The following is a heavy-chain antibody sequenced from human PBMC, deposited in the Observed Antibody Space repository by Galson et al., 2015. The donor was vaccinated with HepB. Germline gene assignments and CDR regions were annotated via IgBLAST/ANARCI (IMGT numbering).Heavy chain of an antibody. D-gene: IGHD2-15*01. V-gene: IGHV1-46*01. J-gene: IGHJ4*02. CDR3: ARDLAGLGYCSGGSCYLLGY. CDR2: INPSGGST. CDR1: GYTFTSYY. Sequence: SVKVSCKASGYTFTSYYMHWVRQAPGQGLEWMGIINPSGGSTSYAQKFQGRVTMTRDTFTSTVYMELSSLRSEDTAVYYCARDLAGLGYCSGGSCYLLGYWGQGTLVTVSS.